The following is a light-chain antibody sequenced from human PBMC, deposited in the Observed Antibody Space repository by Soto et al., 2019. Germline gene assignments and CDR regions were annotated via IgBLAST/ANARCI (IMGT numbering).Light chain of an antibody. J-gene: IGKJ1*01. CDR1: QSISSW. Sequence: DIQMTQSPSTLSASVGDRVTITCRASQSISSWLAWYQQKPGKAPKLLIYAASTLQSGVPSRFSGSGSGTDFTLTISSLQPEDVATYYCQQYNSYRTFGQGTKVDIK. CDR3: QQYNSYRT. CDR2: AAS. V-gene: IGKV1-5*01.